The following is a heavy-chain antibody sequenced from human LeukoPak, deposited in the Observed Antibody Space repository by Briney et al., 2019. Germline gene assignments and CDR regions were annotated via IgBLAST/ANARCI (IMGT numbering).Heavy chain of an antibody. D-gene: IGHD2-15*01. CDR3: ARGEGGGSSTFDY. Sequence: SETLSLTCTVSGGSIRSSYYYWGWIRQPPGKGLEWIGSIYDSGSTYYNPSLKSRVTISVDTSKNQFSLKLNSVTAADTAVYYCARGEGGGSSTFDYWGQGTLVTVSS. CDR2: IYDSGST. J-gene: IGHJ4*02. CDR1: GGSIRSSYYY. V-gene: IGHV4-39*01.